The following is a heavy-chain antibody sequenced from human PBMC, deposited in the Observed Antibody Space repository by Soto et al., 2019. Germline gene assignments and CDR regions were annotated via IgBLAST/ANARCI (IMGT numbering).Heavy chain of an antibody. J-gene: IGHJ5*02. CDR2: INAGNGNT. V-gene: IGHV1-3*01. CDR1: GYTFTSYA. Sequence: QVQLVQSGAEVKKPGASVKVSCKASGYTFTSYAMHWVRQAPGQRLEWMGWINAGNGNTKYSQKFKSRVTSTRDTSASTAYMELSSLRSDDTAVYYCARPEYSSSWYGYGWFDPWGQGTLVTVSS. CDR3: ARPEYSSSWYGYGWFDP. D-gene: IGHD6-13*01.